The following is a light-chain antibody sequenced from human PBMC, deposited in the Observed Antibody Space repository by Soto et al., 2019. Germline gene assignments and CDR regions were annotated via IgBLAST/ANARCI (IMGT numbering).Light chain of an antibody. Sequence: DIQMTQSPSSLSASVGDRVSFTCQASQDISKFLNWYQHKPGQAPSLLIYDASKSQFGVPSRFSGSGSGTDFTFTISRRQPEDNATYYCQQYDNRPFTFGPGTKVDVK. J-gene: IGKJ3*01. CDR1: QDISKF. V-gene: IGKV1-33*01. CDR2: DAS. CDR3: QQYDNRPFT.